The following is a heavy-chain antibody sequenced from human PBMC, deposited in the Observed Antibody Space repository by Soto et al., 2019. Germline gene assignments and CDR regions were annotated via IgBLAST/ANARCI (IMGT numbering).Heavy chain of an antibody. Sequence: QVQLVQSGAGVKKPGSSVKVSCKASGGTFSSYCISWVRQAPGQGLEWMGGIIPISGTANYAQKFQGRVTITADESTSTAYMELSSLRSEDTAVYYCARSQGSSTSLEIYYYYSYGMDVWGQGTTVTVSS. CDR1: GGTFSSYC. J-gene: IGHJ6*02. V-gene: IGHV1-69*01. CDR2: IIPISGTA. D-gene: IGHD2-2*01. CDR3: ARSQGSSTSLEIYYYYSYGMDV.